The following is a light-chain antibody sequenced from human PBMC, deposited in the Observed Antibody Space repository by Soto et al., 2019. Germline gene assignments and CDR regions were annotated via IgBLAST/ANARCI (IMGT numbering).Light chain of an antibody. Sequence: QSVLTQPPSASGSPGRSVTISCTGTSSDVGGYNYVSWYQQHPGKDPKLMTYEVSKRPSGVPDRFSGSKSGNTASLTVSGLQAEDEADYYCSSYAASNTSYVIGTAKKVTV. J-gene: IGLJ1*01. CDR1: SSDVGGYNY. CDR2: EVS. V-gene: IGLV2-8*01. CDR3: SSYAASNTSYV.